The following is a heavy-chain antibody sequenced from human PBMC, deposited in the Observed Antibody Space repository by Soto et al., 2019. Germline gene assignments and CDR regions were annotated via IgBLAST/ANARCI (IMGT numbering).Heavy chain of an antibody. J-gene: IGHJ6*02. D-gene: IGHD2-15*01. CDR1: GGTFSSYA. V-gene: IGHV1-69*06. Sequence: EASVKVSCKASGGTFSSYAISWVRQAPGQGLEWMGGIIPIFGTANYAQKFQGRVTITADKSTSTAYMELSSLGSEDTAVYYCARDADIVVVVAATVNYYYGMDVWGQGTTVTVSS. CDR3: ARDADIVVVVAATVNYYYGMDV. CDR2: IIPIFGTA.